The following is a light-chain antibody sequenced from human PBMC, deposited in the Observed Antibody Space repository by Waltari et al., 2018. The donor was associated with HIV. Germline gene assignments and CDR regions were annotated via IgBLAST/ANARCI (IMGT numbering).Light chain of an antibody. Sequence: IVMTQSPATLSVSPGERVTLSCRASQSVNSNLAWYQHKPGHAPRPLLYGASSRATGVPARFSGNGSVTDFTLTINSLQSEDFAIYYCQQYHKWPPLTFGGGTKVEI. V-gene: IGKV3-15*01. CDR2: GAS. CDR3: QQYHKWPPLT. CDR1: QSVNSN. J-gene: IGKJ4*01.